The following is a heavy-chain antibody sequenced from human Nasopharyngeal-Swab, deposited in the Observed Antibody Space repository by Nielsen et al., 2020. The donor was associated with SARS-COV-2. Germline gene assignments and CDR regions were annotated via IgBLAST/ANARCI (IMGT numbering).Heavy chain of an antibody. D-gene: IGHD1-26*01. V-gene: IGHV3-9*01. J-gene: IGHJ4*02. CDR1: GFTFDDYA. Sequence: SLRLPCAASGFTFDDYAMHWVRQAPGKGLEWVSGISWNSGSIGYADSVKGRFTISRDNAKNSLYLQMNSLRAEDTALYYCAKAKYSGSYGDFDYWGQGTLVTVSS. CDR2: ISWNSGSI. CDR3: AKAKYSGSYGDFDY.